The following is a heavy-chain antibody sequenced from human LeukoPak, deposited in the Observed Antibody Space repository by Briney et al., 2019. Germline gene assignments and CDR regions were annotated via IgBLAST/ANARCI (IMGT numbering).Heavy chain of an antibody. V-gene: IGHV3-7*01. J-gene: IGHJ4*02. CDR1: GFTFSNYW. Sequence: TGGSLRLSCVASGFTFSNYWMNWVRQAPGERPEWVANIKEDGSEKYYVDSVKGRFTISRDNAKNSLHLQMNSLRAEDTAVYYCARGYRGTATLPLESVLDYWGQGTLVTVSS. CDR2: IKEDGSEK. CDR3: ARGYRGTATLPLESVLDY. D-gene: IGHD2-21*02.